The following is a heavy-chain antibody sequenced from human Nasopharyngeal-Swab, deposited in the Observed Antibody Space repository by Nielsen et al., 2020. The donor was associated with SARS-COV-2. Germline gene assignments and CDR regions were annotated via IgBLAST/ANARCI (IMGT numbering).Heavy chain of an antibody. CDR3: ARGGMVRGVIITYYYYGMDV. CDR1: GFTFSSYE. J-gene: IGHJ6*02. D-gene: IGHD3-10*01. CDR2: ISSSGSTI. Sequence: GGSLRLSCAASGFTFSSYEMNWVRQAPGKVLEWVSYISSSGSTIYYADSVKGRFTISRDNAKNSLYLQMNSLRAEDTAVYYCARGGMVRGVIITYYYYGMDVWGQGTTVTVSS. V-gene: IGHV3-48*03.